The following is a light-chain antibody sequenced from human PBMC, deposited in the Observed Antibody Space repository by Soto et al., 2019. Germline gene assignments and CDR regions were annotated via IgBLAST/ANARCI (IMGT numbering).Light chain of an antibody. CDR1: QSVSSNY. J-gene: IGKJ2*03. Sequence: EIVLTQSPATLSLSPGERATLSCRASQSVSSNYLAWYQQKPGQAPRLLIYDASTRATGIPARFSGSGSGTDVTLTISRLEPEDVAVYYCQQYGSSPPYSFGQGTKLEIK. V-gene: IGKV3-20*01. CDR3: QQYGSSPPYS. CDR2: DAS.